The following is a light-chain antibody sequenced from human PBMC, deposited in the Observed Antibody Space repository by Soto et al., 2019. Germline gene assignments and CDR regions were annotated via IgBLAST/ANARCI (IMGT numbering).Light chain of an antibody. V-gene: IGKV1-5*01. CDR3: QEPNYYV. J-gene: IGKJ2*01. Sequence: DVQLTQSASTLSASVGDRVTITCRASRSINEWLAWYQKKPGKAPKLLIYEASKLESGVPSRFSGSGSGTEFTLTISSLQPDDLATYYCQEPNYYVFGQGTQVEIK. CDR2: EAS. CDR1: RSINEW.